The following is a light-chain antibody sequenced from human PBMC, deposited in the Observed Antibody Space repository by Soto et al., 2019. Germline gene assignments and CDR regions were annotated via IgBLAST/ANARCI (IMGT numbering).Light chain of an antibody. J-gene: IGLJ1*01. CDR3: SAYTSSSSYV. CDR1: SSDVGDYDY. CDR2: EVT. Sequence: QSVLTQPASVSGSPGQSITISCTGTSSDVGDYDYVSWYQQHPGKAPKLMIYEVTNRPSGVSGRFSGSKSGNTASLTISGLQVEDEADYYCSAYTSSSSYVFGTGTKVTVL. V-gene: IGLV2-14*01.